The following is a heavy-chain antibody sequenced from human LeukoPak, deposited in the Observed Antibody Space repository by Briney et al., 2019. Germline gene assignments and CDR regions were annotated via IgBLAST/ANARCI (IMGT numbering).Heavy chain of an antibody. CDR2: ISSSGGST. V-gene: IGHV3-23*01. D-gene: IGHD1-1*01. CDR3: AKDLYTFGTTPLDY. CDR1: GFTFSSHA. Sequence: TGGSLRLSCAASGFTFSSHAMSWVRQTAGKGLEWVSSISSSGGSTYYADSVKGRFTISRDYSKNTLYLQMNSLRAEDTAVYYCAKDLYTFGTTPLDYWGQGTLVTVSS. J-gene: IGHJ4*02.